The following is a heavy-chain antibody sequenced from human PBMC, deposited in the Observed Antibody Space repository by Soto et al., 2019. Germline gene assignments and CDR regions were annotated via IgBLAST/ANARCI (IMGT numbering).Heavy chain of an antibody. CDR1: GGSISSGGYY. V-gene: IGHV4-31*03. Sequence: SETLSLTCTVSGGSISSGGYYWSWIRQHPGKGLEWIGYIYYSGSTYYNPSLKSRVTISVDTSKNQFSLKLSSVTAADTAVYYCAREVPIAAAGVFDYWGQGTLVTSPQ. CDR3: AREVPIAAAGVFDY. CDR2: IYYSGST. D-gene: IGHD6-13*01. J-gene: IGHJ4*02.